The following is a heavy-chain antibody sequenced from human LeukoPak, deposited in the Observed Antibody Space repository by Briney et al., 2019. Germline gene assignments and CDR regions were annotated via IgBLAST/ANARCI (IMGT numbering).Heavy chain of an antibody. CDR2: IYYSGST. J-gene: IGHJ4*02. Sequence: PSETLSLTCTVSGGSISSYYWSWIRQPPGKGLEWIGYIYYSGSTNYNPSLKSRVTISVDTSKNQFSLKLSSVTAADTAVYYCARHGVGSSNWYRGLDYWGQGTLVTVSS. V-gene: IGHV4-59*08. CDR3: ARHGVGSSNWYRGLDY. D-gene: IGHD6-13*01. CDR1: GGSISSYY.